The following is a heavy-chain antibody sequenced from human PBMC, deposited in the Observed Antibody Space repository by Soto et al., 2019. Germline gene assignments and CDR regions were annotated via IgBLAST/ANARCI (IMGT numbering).Heavy chain of an antibody. J-gene: IGHJ6*02. CDR2: IIPIFGTA. CDR3: ARGVVVVSRNYYGMDV. V-gene: IGHV1-69*13. Sequence: SVKVSCKASGGTFSSYAISGVRQAPGQGLEWMGGIIPIFGTANYAQKFQGRVTITADESTSTAYMELSSLRSEDTAVYYCARGVVVVSRNYYGMDVWGQGTTVTVSS. CDR1: GGTFSSYA. D-gene: IGHD2-21*01.